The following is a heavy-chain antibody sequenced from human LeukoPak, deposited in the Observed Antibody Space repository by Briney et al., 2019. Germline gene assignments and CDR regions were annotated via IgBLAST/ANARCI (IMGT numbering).Heavy chain of an antibody. CDR2: MNPNSGNT. D-gene: IGHD3-3*01. Sequence: ASVKVSCKASGYTFTSYDINWVRQATGQGLEWMGWMNPNSGNTGYAQKFQGRVTMTRNTSISTAYMELSRLRSDDTAVYYCARDHPRVKYYDFWSGYPYYFDYWGQGTLVTVSS. CDR1: GYTFTSYD. J-gene: IGHJ4*02. V-gene: IGHV1-8*01. CDR3: ARDHPRVKYYDFWSGYPYYFDY.